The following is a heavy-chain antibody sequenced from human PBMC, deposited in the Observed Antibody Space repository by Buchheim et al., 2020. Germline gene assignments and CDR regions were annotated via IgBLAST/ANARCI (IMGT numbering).Heavy chain of an antibody. CDR3: ARDYYGVDY. D-gene: IGHD3-10*01. CDR2: INSDGSDS. V-gene: IGHV3-74*01. CDR1: GFIFSNYW. J-gene: IGHJ4*02. Sequence: EVQLVESGGGLVQPGGSLRLSCAASGFIFSNYWMHWVRQAPGKGLVWVSQINSDGSDSTYADSEKGRFTISRDNAKNMLYLQMNSLSGEDTAVYYCARDYYGVDYWGQGTL.